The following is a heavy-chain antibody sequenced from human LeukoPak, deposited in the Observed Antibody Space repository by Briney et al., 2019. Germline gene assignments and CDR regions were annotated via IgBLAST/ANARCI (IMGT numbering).Heavy chain of an antibody. D-gene: IGHD1-7*01. V-gene: IGHV1-46*01. Sequence: GASVEVSCKASGYSFTSYYMHWVRRAPGQGLEWMGVINPSGGSTSYAQMFQGRVTVTRDTSTGTVYMELSSLRSDDTAVYYCARTITGTTYGAFDIWGQGTMVTVSS. J-gene: IGHJ3*02. CDR1: GYSFTSYY. CDR3: ARTITGTTYGAFDI. CDR2: INPSGGST.